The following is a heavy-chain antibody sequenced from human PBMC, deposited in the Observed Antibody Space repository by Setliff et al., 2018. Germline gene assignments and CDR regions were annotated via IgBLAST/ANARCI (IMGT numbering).Heavy chain of an antibody. CDR1: GYTFTRYY. CDR3: ERAGDAASGRKGVFDS. J-gene: IGHJ4*02. D-gene: IGHD1-26*01. V-gene: IGHV1-46*01. Sequence: ASVKVSCKASGYTFTRYYMYWVRQAPGQGLEGMGIINDGGGRTNYAQNLQGRVTMTRDTSTSTLYMELASLRSEDTAVYYCERAGDAASGRKGVFDSWGQGTAVTVSS. CDR2: INDGGGRT.